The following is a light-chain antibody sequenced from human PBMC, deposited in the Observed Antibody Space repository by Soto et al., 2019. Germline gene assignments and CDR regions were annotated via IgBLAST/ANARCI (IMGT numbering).Light chain of an antibody. CDR1: QSVSSSY. J-gene: IGKJ4*01. Sequence: EIVLTQSPGTLSLSPGERATLSCRASQSVSSSYLAWYQQKPGQAPRLLIYGASSRATGIPDRFSGSGSGTYFTLTVSRLEREDFAVYYCQQYGSSLLTFGGGTKVEIK. CDR3: QQYGSSLLT. V-gene: IGKV3-20*01. CDR2: GAS.